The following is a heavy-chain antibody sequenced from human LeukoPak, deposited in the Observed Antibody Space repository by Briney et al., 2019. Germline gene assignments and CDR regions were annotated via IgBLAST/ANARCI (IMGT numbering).Heavy chain of an antibody. CDR3: AKVSWTGGNY. CDR1: GFTFSSYA. J-gene: IGHJ4*02. Sequence: GGSLRLSCAASGFTFSSYAMNWVRQAPGRGLEWVSVISGGGTSTYYADSVKGRFTISRDNSKNTLYLQMNSLRAEDTALYYCAKVSWTGGNYWGQGTLVTVSS. V-gene: IGHV3-23*01. CDR2: ISGGGTST. D-gene: IGHD3/OR15-3a*01.